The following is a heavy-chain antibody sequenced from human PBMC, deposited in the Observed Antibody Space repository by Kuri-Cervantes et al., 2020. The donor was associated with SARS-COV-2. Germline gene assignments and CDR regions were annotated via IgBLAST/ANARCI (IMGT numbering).Heavy chain of an antibody. Sequence: ASVKVSCKASGYTFTSYAMHWVRQAPGQRLEWMGWINAGNGNTKYSQKFQGRFTISRDNSKNTLYLQMSSLRAEDMAVYYCARDPSYYYDSSGHVDYWGQGTLVTVSS. V-gene: IGHV1-3*03. J-gene: IGHJ4*02. CDR1: GYTFTSYA. CDR3: ARDPSYYYDSSGHVDY. D-gene: IGHD3-22*01. CDR2: INAGNGNT.